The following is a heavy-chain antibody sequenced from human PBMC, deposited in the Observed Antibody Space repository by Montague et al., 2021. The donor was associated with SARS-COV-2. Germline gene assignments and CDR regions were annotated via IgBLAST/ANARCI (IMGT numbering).Heavy chain of an antibody. CDR1: GGSISSGSYY. Sequence: TLSLTCSVSGGSISSGSYYWSWIRQPARKGLEWIGRIYISGSTNYNPSLKSRVTMSVDTSKNQFSLKLSSVTAADTAVYYCARTVVVPAAMSRYYGMDVWGQGTSVTVSS. CDR3: ARTVVVPAAMSRYYGMDV. CDR2: IYISGST. J-gene: IGHJ6*02. D-gene: IGHD2-2*01. V-gene: IGHV4-61*02.